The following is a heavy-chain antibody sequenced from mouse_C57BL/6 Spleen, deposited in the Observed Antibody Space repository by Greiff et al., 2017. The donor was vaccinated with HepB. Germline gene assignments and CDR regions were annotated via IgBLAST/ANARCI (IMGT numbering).Heavy chain of an antibody. Sequence: EVQLQQSGAELVKPGASVKISCKASGYAFSSYWMNWVKQRPGKGLEWIGVINPNYGTTSYNQKFKGKATLTVDQSSSTAYMQLNSLTSEDSAVYYCARSPTGTGGGYWGQGTTLTVSS. V-gene: IGHV1-39*01. CDR1: GYAFSSYW. D-gene: IGHD4-1*02. CDR3: ARSPTGTGGGY. CDR2: INPNYGTT. J-gene: IGHJ2*01.